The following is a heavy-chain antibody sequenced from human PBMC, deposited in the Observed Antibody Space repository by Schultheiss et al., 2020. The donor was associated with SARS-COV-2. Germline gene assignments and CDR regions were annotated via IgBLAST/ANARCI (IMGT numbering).Heavy chain of an antibody. D-gene: IGHD2-2*02. CDR2: ISSSGSTI. CDR1: GFTFSSYS. Sequence: GESLKISCAASGFTFSSYSMNWVRQAPGKGLEWVSYISSSGSTIYYADSVKGRFTISRDNAKNSLYLQMDSLRAEDTAVYYCARAIYEYYFDSWGQGTLVTVSS. CDR3: ARAIYEYYFDS. V-gene: IGHV3-48*04. J-gene: IGHJ4*02.